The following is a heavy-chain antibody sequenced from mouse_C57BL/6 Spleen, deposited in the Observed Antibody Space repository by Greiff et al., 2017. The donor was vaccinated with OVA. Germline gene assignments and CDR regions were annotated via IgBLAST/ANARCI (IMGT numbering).Heavy chain of an antibody. CDR1: GYSFTDYN. D-gene: IGHD1-1*01. CDR3: ASLTTVVARWYFDV. V-gene: IGHV1-39*01. Sequence: VQLQQSGPELVKPGASVKISCKASGYSFTDYNMNWVKQSNGKSLEWIGVINPNYGTTSYNQKFKGKATLTVDQSSSTAYMQLNSLTSEDSAVYYCASLTTVVARWYFDVWGTGTTVTVSS. CDR2: INPNYGTT. J-gene: IGHJ1*03.